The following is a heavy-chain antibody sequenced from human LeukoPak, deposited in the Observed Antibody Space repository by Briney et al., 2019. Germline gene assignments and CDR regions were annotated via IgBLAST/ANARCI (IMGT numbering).Heavy chain of an antibody. V-gene: IGHV1-18*01. Sequence: ASVKVSYKASGGTFSSYAISWVRQAPGQGLEWMGWISAYNGNTNYAQKLQGRVTMTTDTSTSTAYMELRSLGSDDTAVYYCARDIAAAGIHFDYWGQGTLVTVSS. J-gene: IGHJ4*02. CDR3: ARDIAAAGIHFDY. CDR2: ISAYNGNT. CDR1: GGTFSSYA. D-gene: IGHD6-13*01.